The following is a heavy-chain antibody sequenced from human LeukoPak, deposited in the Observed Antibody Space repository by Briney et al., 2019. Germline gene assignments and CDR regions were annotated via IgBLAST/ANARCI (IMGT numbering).Heavy chain of an antibody. V-gene: IGHV4-59*08. CDR1: GGSISSYY. J-gene: IGHJ3*02. CDR3: ARAARAPRGAYQLLPLGAFDI. Sequence: SETLSLTCTVSGGSISSYYWSWIGQPPGKGLEWIGYIYYCGSTNYNPSLKSRVTISVDTSKNQFSLKLSSVTAADTAVYYCARAARAPRGAYQLLPLGAFDIRGQGTMVTVSS. CDR2: IYYCGST. D-gene: IGHD2-2*01.